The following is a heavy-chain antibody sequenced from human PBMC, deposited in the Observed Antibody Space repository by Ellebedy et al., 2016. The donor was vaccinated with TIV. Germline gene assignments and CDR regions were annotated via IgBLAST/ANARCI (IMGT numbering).Heavy chain of an antibody. CDR2: IKQDGSEK. V-gene: IGHV3-7*03. Sequence: GESLKISXAASGFTFSSYSMNWVRQAPGKGLEWVANIKQDGSEKYYVDSVKGRFTISRDNAKNTLYLQMNSLRAEDTAVYYCAKRPRGFWYFDLWGRGTLVTVSS. J-gene: IGHJ2*01. CDR1: GFTFSSYS. CDR3: AKRPRGFWYFDL.